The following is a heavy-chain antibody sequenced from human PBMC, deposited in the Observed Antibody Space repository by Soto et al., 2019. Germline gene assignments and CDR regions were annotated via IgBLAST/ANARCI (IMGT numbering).Heavy chain of an antibody. CDR2: INPNSGGT. CDR3: AITSAGYYYGMAV. D-gene: IGHD3-16*01. Sequence: QVYLVQSGAEVKKPGASVKVSCQASGDTLSGYHIHWVRQAPGQGLEWMGWINPNSGGTKCSQKFQAWVTMTRDTSSSTVYMELSRLRSDDTAVYYCAITSAGYYYGMAVWGQGTTVTVSS. J-gene: IGHJ6*02. V-gene: IGHV1-2*04. CDR1: GDTLSGYH.